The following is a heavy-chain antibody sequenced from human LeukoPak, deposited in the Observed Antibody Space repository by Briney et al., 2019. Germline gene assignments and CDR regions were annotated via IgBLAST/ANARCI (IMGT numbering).Heavy chain of an antibody. V-gene: IGHV1-58*02. D-gene: IGHD2-2*01. J-gene: IGHJ6*02. CDR2: IVVGSGNT. Sequence: GASVKVSCKASGLTFTSSAMQWVRQARGQRLEWIGWIVVGSGNTNYAQKFQERVTITRDMSTSTAYMELSSLRSEDTAVYYCAAGGHCSSTSCYEGYYYYYGMDVWGQGTTVTVSS. CDR3: AAGGHCSSTSCYEGYYYYYGMDV. CDR1: GLTFTSSA.